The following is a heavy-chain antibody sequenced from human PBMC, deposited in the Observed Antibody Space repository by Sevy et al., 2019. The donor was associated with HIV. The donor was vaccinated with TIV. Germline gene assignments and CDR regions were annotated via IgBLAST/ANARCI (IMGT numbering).Heavy chain of an antibody. Sequence: GGSLRLSCAASGFTFSDHYMEWVRQAPGKGLEWVGRTRNKADSYTTEYAGSVKGRFTISRDDSKNSLYLQRYSLRTAETAVYYCGAHAGLAAAGGVFDYWGQGTLVTVSS. CDR3: GAHAGLAAAGGVFDY. D-gene: IGHD6-13*01. CDR1: GFTFSDHY. V-gene: IGHV3-72*01. CDR2: TRNKADSYTT. J-gene: IGHJ4*02.